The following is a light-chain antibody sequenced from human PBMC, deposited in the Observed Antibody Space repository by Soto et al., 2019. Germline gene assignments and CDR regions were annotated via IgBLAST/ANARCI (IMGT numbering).Light chain of an antibody. CDR3: RQYGGSIFT. V-gene: IGKV3-20*01. J-gene: IGKJ3*01. CDR2: GAS. CDR1: QTVSSSY. Sequence: EIVLTQSPGTLSLSPGERATLSCRASQTVSSSYLAWYQQKPGQAPRLLIYGASSRATGIPDRFSGSGSGTDFTLTISRLEPEDFAVYYCRQYGGSIFTFGPGTKVDIK.